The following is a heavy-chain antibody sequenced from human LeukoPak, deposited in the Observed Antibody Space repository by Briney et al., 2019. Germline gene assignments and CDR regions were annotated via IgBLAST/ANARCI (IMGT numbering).Heavy chain of an antibody. Sequence: SVKVSCKASGGTFSSYTISWVRQAPGQGLEWMGRIIPILGIANYAQKFQGRVTITADKSTSTAYMELSSLRSEDTAVYYCARDWCGGDCYYYYYYYMEVWGKGTTVTVSS. CDR3: ARDWCGGDCYYYYYYYMEV. V-gene: IGHV1-69*04. CDR2: IIPILGIA. CDR1: GGTFSSYT. J-gene: IGHJ6*03. D-gene: IGHD2-21*01.